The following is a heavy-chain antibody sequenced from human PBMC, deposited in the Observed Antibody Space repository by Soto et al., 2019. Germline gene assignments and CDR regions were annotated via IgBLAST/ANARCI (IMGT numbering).Heavy chain of an antibody. CDR2: VNPYGASS. D-gene: IGHD2-21*02. CDR1: GYSSSKYY. V-gene: IGHV1-46*01. CDR3: ASVTTIWSN. Sequence: QVQVVQSGAEVKEPGASVKVSCKASGYSSSKYYTHWVRQAPGQGLEWMGIVNPYGASSNYAQSFQGRVTLTRDTSTNTDYMDLSRLTSDETAVYYCASVTTIWSNWGQGTLVTVSS. J-gene: IGHJ4*02.